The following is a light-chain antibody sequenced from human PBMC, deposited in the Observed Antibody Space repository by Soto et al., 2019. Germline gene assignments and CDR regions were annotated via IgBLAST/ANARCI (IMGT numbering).Light chain of an antibody. Sequence: AIQMTQSPSSLSASVGDRVNITCRASQGIRNYLGWYQQKPGKAPNLLIYGASTLQSGVPSRFSGSGSGTDFTLTINSLLPEDFATYYCLHDYNYPRTFGQGTRVDVK. CDR3: LHDYNYPRT. CDR1: QGIRNY. CDR2: GAS. V-gene: IGKV1-6*01. J-gene: IGKJ1*01.